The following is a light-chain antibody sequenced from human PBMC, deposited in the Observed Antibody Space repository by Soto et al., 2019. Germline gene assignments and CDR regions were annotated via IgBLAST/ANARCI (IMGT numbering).Light chain of an antibody. V-gene: IGKV3-20*01. Sequence: EIGLTQSTGTLSLSHGERAALSCRASQSVSSNHLAWYQQKPGQAPRLLIYGGSSRATGIPVRFSGSGSGTDFTLTISSLEPEDFAVYYCQQYGSAAPLTFGGGTKVDI. J-gene: IGKJ4*01. CDR2: GGS. CDR1: QSVSSNH. CDR3: QQYGSAAPLT.